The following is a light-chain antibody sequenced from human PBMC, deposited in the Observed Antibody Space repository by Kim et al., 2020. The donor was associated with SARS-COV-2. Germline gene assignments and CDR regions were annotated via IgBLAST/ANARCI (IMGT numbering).Light chain of an antibody. CDR1: QSISSH. CDR2: KAS. V-gene: IGKV1-5*03. J-gene: IGKJ4*01. Sequence: DIQMTQSPSSLSASVGDRVTITCRTTQSISSHLNWYQQKPGTAPKLLIFKASTLETGVSPRFSGSGSGTDFTLTISSLQPDDSATYYCQQYNAYPLTFAGGTKVDIK. CDR3: QQYNAYPLT.